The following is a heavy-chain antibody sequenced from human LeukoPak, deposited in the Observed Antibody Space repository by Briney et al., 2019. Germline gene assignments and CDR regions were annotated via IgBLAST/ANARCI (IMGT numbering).Heavy chain of an antibody. CDR2: IRYDGSNK. Sequence: GGSLRLSCAASGFTFSSYGMDWVRQAPGKGLEWVAFIRYDGSNKHYADSVKGRFTISRDNSKNTLYLQMNSLRAEDTAVYYCAKGYCSGGSCYYFDYWGQGTLVTVSS. D-gene: IGHD2-15*01. CDR1: GFTFSSYG. V-gene: IGHV3-30*02. J-gene: IGHJ4*02. CDR3: AKGYCSGGSCYYFDY.